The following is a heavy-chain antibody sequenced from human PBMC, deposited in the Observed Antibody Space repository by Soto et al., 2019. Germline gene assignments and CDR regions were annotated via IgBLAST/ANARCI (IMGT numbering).Heavy chain of an antibody. J-gene: IGHJ6*03. D-gene: IGHD3-3*01. CDR2: ISAYNGNT. Sequence: ASVKVSCKASGYTFTSYGISWVRQAPGQGLEWMGWISAYNGNTNYAQKLQGRVTMTTDTSTSTAYMELRSLRSDDTAVYYCGRYYDFWSGYYTGAPYYYYMDVWGKGTTVTVSS. V-gene: IGHV1-18*01. CDR3: GRYYDFWSGYYTGAPYYYYMDV. CDR1: GYTFTSYG.